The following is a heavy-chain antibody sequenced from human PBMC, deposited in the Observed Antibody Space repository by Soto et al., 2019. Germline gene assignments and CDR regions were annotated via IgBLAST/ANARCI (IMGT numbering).Heavy chain of an antibody. CDR3: AREWTRSAGLPGEYYYYGMDV. V-gene: IGHV4-4*02. D-gene: IGHD3-16*01. CDR2: IYHGGST. Sequence: PSETLSLTCVVSGGSISSSNWWSWVRQPPGKGLEWIGEIYHGGSTNYNPSLKSRVTISVDKSKNQFSLKLSYVTAADTDVYYCAREWTRSAGLPGEYYYYGMDVWGQGTTVTVSS. CDR1: GGSISSSNW. J-gene: IGHJ6*02.